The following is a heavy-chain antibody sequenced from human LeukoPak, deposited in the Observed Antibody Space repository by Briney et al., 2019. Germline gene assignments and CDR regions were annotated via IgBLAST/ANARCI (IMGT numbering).Heavy chain of an antibody. CDR1: GYTFTSYD. CDR3: ARVLWGFRASYYYYDSSGNAFDI. D-gene: IGHD3-22*01. J-gene: IGHJ3*02. Sequence: ASVKVSCKASGYTFTSYDINWVRQATGQGLEWMGWMNPNSGNTGYAQKFQGRVTMTRNTSISTAYMELSSLRPEDTAVYYCARVLWGFRASYYYYDSSGNAFDIWGQGTMVTVSS. V-gene: IGHV1-8*01. CDR2: MNPNSGNT.